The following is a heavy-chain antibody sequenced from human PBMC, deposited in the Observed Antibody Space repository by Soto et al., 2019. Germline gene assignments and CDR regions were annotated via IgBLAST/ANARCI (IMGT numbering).Heavy chain of an antibody. D-gene: IGHD3-10*01. CDR2: IWYDGSNK. CDR1: GFTFSSYG. Sequence: QVQLVESGGGVVQPGRSLRLSCAASGFTFSSYGMHWVRQAPGKGLEWVAVIWYDGSNKYYADSVKGRFTISRDNSKNTLYLQMNSLRAEDTAVYYCARDFHGSGSYYLGDYWGQGTLVTVSS. V-gene: IGHV3-33*01. J-gene: IGHJ4*02. CDR3: ARDFHGSGSYYLGDY.